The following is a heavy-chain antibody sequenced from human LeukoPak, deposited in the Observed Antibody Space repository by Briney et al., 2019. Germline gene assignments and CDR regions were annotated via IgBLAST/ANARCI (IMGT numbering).Heavy chain of an antibody. CDR3: AREGYCSGGSCYPNWFDP. J-gene: IGHJ5*02. D-gene: IGHD2-15*01. CDR2: INPNSGGT. V-gene: IGHV1-2*02. Sequence: ASVKVSCKAFGYTFTGYYMHWVRQAPGQGLEWMGWINPNSGGTNYAQKFQGRVTMTRDTSISTAYMELSRLRSDDTAVYYCAREGYCSGGSCYPNWFDPWGQGTLVTVSS. CDR1: GYTFTGYY.